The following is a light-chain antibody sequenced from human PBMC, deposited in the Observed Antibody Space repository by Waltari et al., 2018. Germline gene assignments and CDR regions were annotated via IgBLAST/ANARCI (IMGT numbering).Light chain of an antibody. V-gene: IGKV3-15*01. CDR1: QSVNTD. Sequence: EMVMTQSPASLSVSPGETATLSCRASQSVNTDLAWYRQKPGQAPRLFIYGASTRTTDVPARFSGSGSGTEFTLTISSLQSEDFAVYYCQQYNTWPSVTFGQGTRLQIK. CDR2: GAS. CDR3: QQYNTWPSVT. J-gene: IGKJ5*01.